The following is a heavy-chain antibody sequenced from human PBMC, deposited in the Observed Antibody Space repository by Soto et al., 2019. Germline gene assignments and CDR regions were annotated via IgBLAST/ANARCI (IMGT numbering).Heavy chain of an antibody. CDR2: ISYDGSNK. J-gene: IGHJ6*02. D-gene: IGHD6-19*01. V-gene: IGHV3-30*18. CDR1: GFTFSSYG. CDR3: AKDRGWLAERYYYGMDV. Sequence: QVQLVESGGGVVQPGRSLRLSCAASGFTFSSYGMHWVRRAPGKGLEWEAVISYDGSNKYYADSVKGRFTISRDNTKNMMYMQMNSLRAEDTAVYYWAKDRGWLAERYYYGMDVWGQGTTVTVSS.